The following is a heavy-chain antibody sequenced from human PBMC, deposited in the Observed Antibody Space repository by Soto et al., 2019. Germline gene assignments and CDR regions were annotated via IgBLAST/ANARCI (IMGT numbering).Heavy chain of an antibody. CDR3: ARDSYSSSTSCYFDY. Sequence: ASVKVSCKASGYTFTSYGISWVRQAPGEGLEWMGWISAYNGNTNYAEKLQGRVTMTTATSTSTAFMDLRTLRSADTVLSYFARDSYSSSTSCYFDYWGQGTLVTVSS. CDR1: GYTFTSYG. J-gene: IGHJ4*02. CDR2: ISAYNGNT. V-gene: IGHV1-18*04. D-gene: IGHD2-2*01.